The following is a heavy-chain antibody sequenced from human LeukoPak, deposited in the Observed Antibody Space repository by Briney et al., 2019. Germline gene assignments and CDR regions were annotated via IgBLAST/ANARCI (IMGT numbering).Heavy chain of an antibody. J-gene: IGHJ4*02. Sequence: PSETLSLTCTVSGGSISGHYWTWIRQPPGKGLEWMGYIYYSGSTNYNPSLKSRVTIALDTSKNQFSLKLRSVNAADTAVYYCARQWGANGYGYFDYRGQGTLVTVSS. D-gene: IGHD5-12*01. CDR3: ARQWGANGYGYFDY. CDR1: GGSISGHY. V-gene: IGHV4-59*08. CDR2: IYYSGST.